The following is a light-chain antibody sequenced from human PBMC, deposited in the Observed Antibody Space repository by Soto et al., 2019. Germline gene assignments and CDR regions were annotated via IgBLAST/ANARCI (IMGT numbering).Light chain of an antibody. CDR2: AAS. CDR1: QGISSY. Sequence: AIRVTHSPSSFAASTGGRFTITCRASQGISSYLAWYQQKPGNAPKPLIYAASTLQSGVPSRFSGGASGTDFTLTISRLQPDDFATYYCQHYNSYGTFGHGTKVDIK. CDR3: QHYNSYGT. J-gene: IGKJ1*01. V-gene: IGKV1-8*01.